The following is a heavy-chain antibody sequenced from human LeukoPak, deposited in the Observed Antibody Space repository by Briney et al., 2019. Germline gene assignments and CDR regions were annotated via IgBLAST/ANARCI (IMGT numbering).Heavy chain of an antibody. CDR1: GSSFSNYD. Sequence: PGGSLRLSCAASGSSFSNYDMNWVRQAPGKGLEWISYISSSSGTMYYADSVKGRFTISRDNAKNSLFLQMDSLRDEDTAVYYCATYDYWGQGTLVTVSS. J-gene: IGHJ4*02. CDR3: ATYDY. V-gene: IGHV3-48*02. CDR2: ISSSSGTM.